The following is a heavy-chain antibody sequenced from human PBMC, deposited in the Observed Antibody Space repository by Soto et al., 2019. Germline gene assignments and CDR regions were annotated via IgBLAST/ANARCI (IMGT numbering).Heavy chain of an antibody. D-gene: IGHD5-18*01. J-gene: IGHJ6*02. Sequence: EVQLVESGGGLVKPGGSLRLSCAASGFTFSTYSMNWVRQAPGKGLEWVSAISSSSGYIYYADSVKGRFTISRDDAKNSLSLQMTSLRAEDKAVYYCARVRSYSYGQGYGMDVWGPGTTGTVSS. CDR2: ISSSSGYI. V-gene: IGHV3-21*01. CDR1: GFTFSTYS. CDR3: ARVRSYSYGQGYGMDV.